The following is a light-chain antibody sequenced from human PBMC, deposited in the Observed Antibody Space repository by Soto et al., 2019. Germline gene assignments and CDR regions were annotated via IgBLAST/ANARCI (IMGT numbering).Light chain of an antibody. CDR1: QGINSW. CDR2: AAS. V-gene: IGKV1-12*01. Sequence: DIQMTQSPSSVSASVGDRVTITFRASQGINSWLAWYQQKPGKAPKLLIYAASTLQSGVPSRFSGSGSGTEFTLTISSLQPDDFATYYCQQYKSYSPITFGQGTRLEI. CDR3: QQYKSYSPIT. J-gene: IGKJ5*01.